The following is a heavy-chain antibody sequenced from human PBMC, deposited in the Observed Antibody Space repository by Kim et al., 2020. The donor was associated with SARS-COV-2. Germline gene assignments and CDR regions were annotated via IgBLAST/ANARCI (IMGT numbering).Heavy chain of an antibody. CDR2: IYYSGST. J-gene: IGHJ4*02. D-gene: IGHD6-6*01. Sequence: SETLSLTCTVSGGSISSSSYYWGWIRQPPGKGLEWIGSIYYSGSTYYNPSLKSRVTISVDTSKNQFSLKLSSVTAADTAVYYCARHVGEPEEYSSSSETDFDYWGQGTLVTVSS. CDR3: ARHVGEPEEYSSSSETDFDY. CDR1: GGSISSSSYY. V-gene: IGHV4-39*01.